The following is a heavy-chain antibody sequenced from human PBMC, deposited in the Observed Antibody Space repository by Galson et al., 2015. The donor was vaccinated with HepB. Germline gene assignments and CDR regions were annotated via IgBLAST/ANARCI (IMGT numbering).Heavy chain of an antibody. V-gene: IGHV3-9*01. CDR3: AKGGGYYFRGNPIDY. Sequence: SLRLSCAASGFTFDDYAMHWVRQAPGKGLEWVSGISWNSGSIGYADSVEGRFTISRDNARNSLYLQMNSLRAEDTALYYCAKGGGYYFRGNPIDYWGQGTLVTVSS. CDR1: GFTFDDYA. CDR2: ISWNSGSI. D-gene: IGHD3-22*01. J-gene: IGHJ4*02.